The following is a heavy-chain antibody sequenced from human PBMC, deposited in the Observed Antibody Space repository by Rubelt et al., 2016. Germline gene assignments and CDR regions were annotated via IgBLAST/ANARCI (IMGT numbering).Heavy chain of an antibody. CDR1: GDTLSGSY. J-gene: IGHJ5*02. Sequence: QVQLQESGPRLVMPSETLSLTCTVSGDTLSGSYWTWMRQRPGEGLEWIGSIHYGGTTMYKHSLKSRLAISGDTSHNQFSLRLTAVGGSDTATYWGGRHEGDITGGHGCDRWGPGILVSVSS. CDR2: IHYGGTT. V-gene: IGHV4-59*08. CDR3: GRHEGDITGGHGCDR. D-gene: IGHD7-27*01.